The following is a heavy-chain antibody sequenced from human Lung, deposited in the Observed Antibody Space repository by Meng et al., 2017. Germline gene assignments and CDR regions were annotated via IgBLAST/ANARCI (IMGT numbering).Heavy chain of an antibody. J-gene: IGHJ3*02. CDR3: ARDRYCSSMNCYDALDI. Sequence: VQLQESGPGLVKPSGTLALTCAGSGGSITSNNWWSWVRQPPGKGLEWIGEIYYSGSTNYNPSLMGRLIMSVDKSENRFSLRLSSVTAADTAVYYCARDRYCSSMNCYDALDIWGQGTLVTVSS. V-gene: IGHV4-4*02. CDR2: IYYSGST. CDR1: GGSITSNNW. D-gene: IGHD2-2*01.